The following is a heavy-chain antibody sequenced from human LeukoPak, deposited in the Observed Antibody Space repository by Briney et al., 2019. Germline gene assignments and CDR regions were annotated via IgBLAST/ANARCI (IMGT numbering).Heavy chain of an antibody. J-gene: IGHJ4*02. Sequence: PSETLSLTSAVSGGSISSSNWWSWVRQPPGKGLESIEEIYHSGSTNYNPSLKSRVTISVDKSKNQFSLKLSSVTAADTAVYYCARDAHGDYLGVPFDYLGQGTLVTVSS. CDR1: GGSISSSNW. CDR2: IYHSGST. D-gene: IGHD4-17*01. V-gene: IGHV4-4*02. CDR3: ARDAHGDYLGVPFDY.